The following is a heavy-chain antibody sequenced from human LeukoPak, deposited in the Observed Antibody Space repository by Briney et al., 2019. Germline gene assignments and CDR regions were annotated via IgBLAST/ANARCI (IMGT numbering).Heavy chain of an antibody. J-gene: IGHJ6*03. CDR1: GFTFSSYS. CDR2: ISSSSSYI. Sequence: GGSLRLSCAASGFTFSSYSMNWVRQAPGKGLEWVSSISSSSSYIYYADSVKGRFTISRNNAKNSLYLQMNSLRAEDTAVYYCARVPSVVVPAAMLNYHYMDVWGKGTTVTVSS. CDR3: ARVPSVVVPAAMLNYHYMDV. D-gene: IGHD2-2*01. V-gene: IGHV3-21*01.